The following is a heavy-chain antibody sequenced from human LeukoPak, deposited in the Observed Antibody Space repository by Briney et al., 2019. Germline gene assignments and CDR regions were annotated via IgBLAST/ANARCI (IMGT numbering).Heavy chain of an antibody. Sequence: PSQTLSLTCTVSRGSISSGNYYWSWIRQPPGKGLEWIGEINHSGSTNYNPSLKSRVTISVDTSKNQFSLKLSSVTAADTAVYYCAKSPLRYFDWLQKLDAFDIWGQGTMVTVSS. V-gene: IGHV4-39*07. J-gene: IGHJ3*02. CDR1: RGSISSGNYY. D-gene: IGHD3-9*01. CDR2: INHSGST. CDR3: AKSPLRYFDWLQKLDAFDI.